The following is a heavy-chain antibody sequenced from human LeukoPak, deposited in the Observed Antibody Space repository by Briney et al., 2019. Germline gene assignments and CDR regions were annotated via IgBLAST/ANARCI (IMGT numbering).Heavy chain of an antibody. CDR1: GGSISSYY. CDR3: ARGLDYYDSSGNYYAHKYYYGMDV. D-gene: IGHD3-22*01. J-gene: IGHJ6*02. V-gene: IGHV4-59*01. Sequence: SETLSLTCTVSGGSISSYYWSWIRQPPGKGLEWIGYIYYSGSTNYNPSLKSRVTISVDTSKNQFSLKLSSVTAADTAVYYCARGLDYYDSSGNYYAHKYYYGMDVWGQGTTVTVSS. CDR2: IYYSGST.